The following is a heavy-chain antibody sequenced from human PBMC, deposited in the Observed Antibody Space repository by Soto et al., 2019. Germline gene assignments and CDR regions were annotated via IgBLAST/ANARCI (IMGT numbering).Heavy chain of an antibody. Sequence: GGSLRLSCAASGFTFSSYAMSWVRQAPGKGLEWVSAISGSGGSTYYADSVKGRFTISRDNSKNTLYLQMNSLRAEDTAVYYCAKGRDYYDSSGYWAYWGQGTLVTVSS. CDR3: AKGRDYYDSSGYWAY. D-gene: IGHD3-22*01. J-gene: IGHJ4*02. CDR1: GFTFSSYA. CDR2: ISGSGGST. V-gene: IGHV3-23*01.